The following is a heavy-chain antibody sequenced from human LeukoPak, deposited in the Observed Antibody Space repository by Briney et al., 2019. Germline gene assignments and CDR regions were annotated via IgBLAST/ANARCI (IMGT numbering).Heavy chain of an antibody. CDR2: IKSKTDGGTT. D-gene: IGHD6-19*01. CDR3: TTDGASSSGWYLGYYYYGMDV. CDR1: GFTFSSYG. J-gene: IGHJ6*02. Sequence: PGRSLRLSCAASGFTFSSYGMHWVRQAPGKGLEWVGRIKSKTDGGTTDYAAPVKGRFTISRDDSKNTLYLQMDSLKTEDTAVYYCTTDGASSSGWYLGYYYYGMDVWGQGTTVTVSS. V-gene: IGHV3-15*01.